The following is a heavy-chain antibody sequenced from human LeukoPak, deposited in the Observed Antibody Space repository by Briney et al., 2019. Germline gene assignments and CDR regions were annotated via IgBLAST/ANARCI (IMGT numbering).Heavy chain of an antibody. Sequence: PSETLSLTCTVSGDSISSYYWSWIRQPAGKGLEWIGRVYASGTSNYNPSLKSRVTMSVDTSKSQFSLGLSSVTAADTAVYYCARDSAPTIFGVVSGPYFDYWGQGTLVTVSS. D-gene: IGHD3-3*01. CDR3: ARDSAPTIFGVVSGPYFDY. V-gene: IGHV4-4*07. CDR2: VYASGTS. J-gene: IGHJ4*02. CDR1: GDSISSYY.